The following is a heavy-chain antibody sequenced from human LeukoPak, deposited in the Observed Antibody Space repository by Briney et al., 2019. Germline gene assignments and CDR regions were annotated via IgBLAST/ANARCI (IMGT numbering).Heavy chain of an antibody. CDR1: GGSISSYY. D-gene: IGHD6-19*01. J-gene: IGHJ4*02. V-gene: IGHV4-4*07. CDR3: AREMRWLNTPDY. CDR2: IYTSGST. Sequence: SETLSLTCTVSGGSISSYYWSWIRQPAGKGLEWIGRIYTSGSTNYNPSLKRRVTMSVDTSKNQFSLKLSSVTAADTAVYYCAREMRWLNTPDYWGQGTLVTVSS.